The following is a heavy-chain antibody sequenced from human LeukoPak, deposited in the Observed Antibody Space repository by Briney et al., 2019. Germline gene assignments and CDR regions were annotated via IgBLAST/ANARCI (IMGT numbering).Heavy chain of an antibody. D-gene: IGHD5-18*01. Sequence: SVKVSCKASGYTFTGYYIHWVRQAPGQGLEWMGWINPNSGGTNYAQRFQGRVTMTRDTSISTAYIELSRLTSDDTAVYYCARDFPIQIWTRTPWFDPWGQGTLVTVSS. CDR1: GYTFTGYY. CDR2: INPNSGGT. V-gene: IGHV1-2*02. J-gene: IGHJ5*02. CDR3: ARDFPIQIWTRTPWFDP.